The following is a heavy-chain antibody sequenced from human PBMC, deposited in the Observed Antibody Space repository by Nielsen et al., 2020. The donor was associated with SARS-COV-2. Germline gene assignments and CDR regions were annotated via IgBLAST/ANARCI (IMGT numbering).Heavy chain of an antibody. CDR1: GGSFSNCCYY. D-gene: IGHD1-26*01. V-gene: IGHV4-31*03. Sequence: SETLSLTCTVSGGSFSNCCYYWNWIRHLPGRGLEWIGNIYYTGSSYYNPSLKSRVTISVDTSKSQFSLKLNSIAAAETAVYYCARGRLVSGNYYDYWGQGILVTVSS. CDR3: ARGRLVSGNYYDY. J-gene: IGHJ4*02. CDR2: IYYTGSS.